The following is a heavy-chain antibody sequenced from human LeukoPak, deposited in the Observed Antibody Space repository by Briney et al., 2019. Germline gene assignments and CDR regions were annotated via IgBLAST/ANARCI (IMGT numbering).Heavy chain of an antibody. CDR3: AKEGIDIVVVPAALDY. CDR2: ISGSGGST. CDR1: GFTFSSYA. D-gene: IGHD2-2*01. J-gene: IGHJ4*02. Sequence: SGGSLRLSCAASGFTFSSYAMSWVRQAPGKGLEWVSAISGSGGSTYYADSVKGRFTISRDNSKNTLYLQMNSLRAEDTAVYYCAKEGIDIVVVPAALDYWGQGTPVTVSS. V-gene: IGHV3-23*01.